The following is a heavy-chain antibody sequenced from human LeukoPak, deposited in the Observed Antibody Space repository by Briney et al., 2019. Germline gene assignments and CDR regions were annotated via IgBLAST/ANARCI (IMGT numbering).Heavy chain of an antibody. CDR2: ISSSDDTT. V-gene: IGHV3-23*01. J-gene: IGHJ5*02. Sequence: GASLRLSCAASGFTFSSYAMSWVRQAPGKGLEWVSGISSSDDTTYYADSVKGRFTISRDNSKNTLYLQMNSLGAEDTAVYYCAKGASYRSGWLNWFDPWGQGTLVTVSS. D-gene: IGHD6-19*01. CDR1: GFTFSSYA. CDR3: AKGASYRSGWLNWFDP.